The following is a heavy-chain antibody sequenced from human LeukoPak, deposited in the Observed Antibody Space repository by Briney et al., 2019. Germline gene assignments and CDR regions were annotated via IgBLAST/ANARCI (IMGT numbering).Heavy chain of an antibody. Sequence: SETLSLTCTVSGGSISSSSYYWGWIRQPPGKGLEWIGSIYYSGSTYYNPSLKSRVTISVDTSKNQFSLKLSSVTAADTAVYYCARGFLSSTSRGALDYWGQGTLVTVSS. V-gene: IGHV4-39*07. CDR1: GGSISSSSYY. J-gene: IGHJ4*02. CDR3: ARGFLSSTSRGALDY. CDR2: IYYSGST. D-gene: IGHD2-2*01.